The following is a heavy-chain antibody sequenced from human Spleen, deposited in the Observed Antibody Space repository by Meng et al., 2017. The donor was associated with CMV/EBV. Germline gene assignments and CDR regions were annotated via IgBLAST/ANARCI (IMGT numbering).Heavy chain of an antibody. V-gene: IGHV3-30*04. D-gene: IGHD3-3*01. CDR1: YA. J-gene: IGHJ5*02. CDR2: ISYDGSNK. Sequence: YAMHWVRQAPGKGLEWVGVISYDGSNKYYADSVKGRFTIARDNSKNTLYLQMNSLSAEDTAVYYCARDHALYYDFWSGYYKTHSFDPWGQGTLVTVSS. CDR3: ARDHALYYDFWSGYYKTHSFDP.